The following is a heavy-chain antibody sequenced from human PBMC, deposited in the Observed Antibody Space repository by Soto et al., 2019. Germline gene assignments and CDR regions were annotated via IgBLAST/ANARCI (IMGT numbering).Heavy chain of an antibody. J-gene: IGHJ4*02. CDR2: IYSGRTT. Sequence: EVQLVESGGSLIQPGGSLRLSCAASGFSVSDYYMNWVRQAPGKGLEWVSIIYSGRTTYYADSVKGRFTISRDDSKNTLYLQMNSLRPEDTALSYCVRGPADSMLRLLEWPYGDYWGQGTLVTVTA. CDR1: GFSVSDYY. D-gene: IGHD3-3*01. CDR3: VRGPADSMLRLLEWPYGDY. V-gene: IGHV3-53*01.